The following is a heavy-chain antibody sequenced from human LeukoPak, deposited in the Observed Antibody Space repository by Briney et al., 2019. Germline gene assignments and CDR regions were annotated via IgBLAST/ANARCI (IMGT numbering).Heavy chain of an antibody. D-gene: IGHD5-24*01. CDR3: ARFYNLFSAFDY. CDR2: IKHTGTT. V-gene: IGHV4-34*01. Sequence: SETLSLTCVVYGGSFSGSSWHWIRQPPGKGLEWIGEIKHTGTTNYNPSLNSRLTISQDTSKNQFSLKLSSVTAADTAVYYCARFYNLFSAFDYWGQGILVTVSS. CDR1: GGSFSGSS. J-gene: IGHJ4*02.